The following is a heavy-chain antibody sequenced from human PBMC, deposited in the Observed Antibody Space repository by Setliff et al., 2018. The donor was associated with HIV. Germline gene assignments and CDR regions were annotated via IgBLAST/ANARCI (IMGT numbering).Heavy chain of an antibody. J-gene: IGHJ4*02. V-gene: IGHV3-23*01. Sequence: GGSLRLSCTASGFTFDDYAMHWVRQAPGKGLEWVSGIPSLGHYTMYADSVKGRFTISRDNSENTLYLQMDILRVEDTAVYFCAKDPPGFSHFLDYWGQGAVVTVSS. CDR2: IPSLGHYT. CDR3: AKDPPGFSHFLDY. CDR1: GFTFDDYA.